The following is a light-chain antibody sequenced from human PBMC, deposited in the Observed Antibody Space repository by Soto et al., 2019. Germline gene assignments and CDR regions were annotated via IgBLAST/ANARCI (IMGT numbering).Light chain of an antibody. CDR2: LGS. CDR3: MQVLQAPRT. CDR1: QSLLHSNGYNY. V-gene: IGKV2-28*01. Sequence: DIVMTQSPLSLPVTPGEPASISCRSSQSLLHSNGYNYLDWYLQKPGQSPQLLIYLGSNRASGVPDRLSGSGSGTDFTLKISRVEAADVGVYYCMQVLQAPRTFGQGTKVEIK. J-gene: IGKJ1*01.